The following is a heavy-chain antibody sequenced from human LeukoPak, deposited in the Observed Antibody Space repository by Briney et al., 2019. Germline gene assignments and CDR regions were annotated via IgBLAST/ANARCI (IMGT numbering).Heavy chain of an antibody. CDR2: IIPIFGTA. Sequence: SVEVSCKASGGTFSSYAISWVRQAPGQGLEWMGGIIPIFGTANYAQKFQGRVTITADESTSTAYMELSSLRSEDTAVYYWASPGYSSGTYSDYWGQGTLVTVSS. CDR3: ASPGYSSGTYSDY. V-gene: IGHV1-69*01. J-gene: IGHJ4*02. CDR1: GGTFSSYA. D-gene: IGHD6-19*01.